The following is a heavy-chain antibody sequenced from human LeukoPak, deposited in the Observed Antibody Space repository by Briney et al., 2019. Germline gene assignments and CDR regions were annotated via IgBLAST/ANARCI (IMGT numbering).Heavy chain of an antibody. Sequence: SETLSLTCTVSGDSISSYYWSWIRQPPEKGLEWIGYVYYSGSTNCNPSLKSRVTISVDTSKTQFSLKMTSVTAADTAVYYCARLQRITMAGPDYWYFDLWGRGTLVTVPS. CDR2: VYYSGST. CDR3: ARLQRITMAGPDYWYFDL. V-gene: IGHV4-59*01. J-gene: IGHJ2*01. D-gene: IGHD3-10*01. CDR1: GDSISSYY.